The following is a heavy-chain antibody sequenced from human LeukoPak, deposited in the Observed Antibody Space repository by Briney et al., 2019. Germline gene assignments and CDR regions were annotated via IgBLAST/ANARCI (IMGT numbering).Heavy chain of an antibody. D-gene: IGHD3-22*01. CDR3: AKDWGLLPTWIDY. CDR1: GFTFDDYT. CDR2: ISWDGGNT. J-gene: IGHJ4*02. V-gene: IGHV3-43*01. Sequence: GGSLRLSCAASGFTFDDYTMHWVRQAPGKGLEWVSLISWDGGNTYYADSVKGRFTISRDNSKNSLYLQMNSLRTEDTALYYCAKDWGLLPTWIDYWGQGTLVTVSS.